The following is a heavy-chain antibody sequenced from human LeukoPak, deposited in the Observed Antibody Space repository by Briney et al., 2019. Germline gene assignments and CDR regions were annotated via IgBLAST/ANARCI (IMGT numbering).Heavy chain of an antibody. CDR3: AREVYDSSGSVVQ. Sequence: GGSLRLSCAASGFTFSSYGMNWVRQAPGKGLEWVSSISSSSSYIYYADSVKGRFTISRDNAKNSLYLQMNSLRAEDTAVYYCAREVYDSSGSVVQWGQGTLVTVSS. D-gene: IGHD3-22*01. CDR1: GFTFSSYG. V-gene: IGHV3-21*01. J-gene: IGHJ4*02. CDR2: ISSSSSYI.